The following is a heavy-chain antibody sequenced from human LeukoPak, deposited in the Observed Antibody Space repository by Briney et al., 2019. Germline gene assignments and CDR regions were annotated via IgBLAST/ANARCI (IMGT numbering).Heavy chain of an antibody. D-gene: IGHD3-10*01. CDR1: GGSISSYY. CDR2: IYYSGST. Sequence: PSETLSLTCTVSGGSISSYYWSWIRQPPGKGLEWIGYIYYSGSTNYNPSLKSRVTISVDTSKNQFSLKLSSVTAADTAVYYSARTLYGSGTNWFDPWGQGTLVTVSS. CDR3: ARTLYGSGTNWFDP. J-gene: IGHJ5*02. V-gene: IGHV4-59*08.